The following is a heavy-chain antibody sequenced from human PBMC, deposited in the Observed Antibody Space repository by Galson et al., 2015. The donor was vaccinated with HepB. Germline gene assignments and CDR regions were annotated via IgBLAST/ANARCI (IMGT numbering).Heavy chain of an antibody. D-gene: IGHD6-13*01. J-gene: IGHJ5*02. CDR3: ARDREAAGGGDWFDT. CDR1: GFTLSDYW. CDR2: IEKDGSEK. Sequence: SLRLSCAASGFTLSDYWMSWVRQAPGKGLEWVTNIEKDGSEKYCVDSVKGRFTVSRDNAKNSLFLYMDSLRPEDTAVYFCARDREAAGGGDWFDTWGQETLVTVSS. V-gene: IGHV3-7*01.